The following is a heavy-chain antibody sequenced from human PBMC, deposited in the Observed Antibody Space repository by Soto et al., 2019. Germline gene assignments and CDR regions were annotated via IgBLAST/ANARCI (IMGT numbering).Heavy chain of an antibody. D-gene: IGHD1-1*01. J-gene: IGHJ4*02. V-gene: IGHV1-18*01. CDR3: ARDGPTTDY. Sequence: QVQLVQSGAEVKKPGASVKVSCKASGYTFSSYHISSVRQPPGQGLEWMGWNSAYNGNTNYAQKLQGRVTMTTDTHTSTAYMELRRLRSDDTALYYCARDGPTTDYWGQGTLVTVAS. CDR1: GYTFSSYH. CDR2: NSAYNGNT.